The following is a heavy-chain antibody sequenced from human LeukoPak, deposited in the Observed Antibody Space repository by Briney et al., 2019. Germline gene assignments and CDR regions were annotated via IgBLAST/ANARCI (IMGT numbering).Heavy chain of an antibody. V-gene: IGHV1-69*04. D-gene: IGHD4-17*01. CDR1: GGTFSSYA. Sequence: SVKVSCKASGGTFSSYAISWVRQAPGQGLEWMGRIIPILGIANYAQKFQGRVTITADKSTSTAYMELSSLRSEDTAVYYCARDLDYGDYDDNWFDPWRQGTLVTVSS. J-gene: IGHJ5*02. CDR2: IIPILGIA. CDR3: ARDLDYGDYDDNWFDP.